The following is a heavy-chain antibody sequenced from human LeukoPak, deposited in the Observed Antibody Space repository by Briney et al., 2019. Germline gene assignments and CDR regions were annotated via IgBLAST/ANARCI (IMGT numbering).Heavy chain of an antibody. V-gene: IGHV4-30-2*01. CDR1: GGSISSGGYY. Sequence: TLSLTCTVSGGSISSGGYYWSWIRQPPGKGLEWIGYIYHSGSTYYNPSLKSRVTISVDTSKNQFSLKLSSVTAADTAVYYCARVPFTPAYFDYWGQGTLVTVSS. CDR2: IYHSGST. CDR3: ARVPFTPAYFDY. J-gene: IGHJ4*02.